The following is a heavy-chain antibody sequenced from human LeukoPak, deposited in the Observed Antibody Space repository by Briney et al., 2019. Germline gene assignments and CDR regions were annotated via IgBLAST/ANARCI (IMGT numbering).Heavy chain of an antibody. CDR3: ARKEWGGDFDY. Sequence: SETLSLTCTVSGYSISSGYYWGWIRQPPGKGLEWIGSIYHSGSTYYNPSLKSRVTISVDASKNQFSLKLSSVTAADTAVYYCARKEWGGDFDYWGQGTLVTVSS. J-gene: IGHJ4*02. CDR1: GYSISSGYY. D-gene: IGHD3-16*01. CDR2: IYHSGST. V-gene: IGHV4-38-2*02.